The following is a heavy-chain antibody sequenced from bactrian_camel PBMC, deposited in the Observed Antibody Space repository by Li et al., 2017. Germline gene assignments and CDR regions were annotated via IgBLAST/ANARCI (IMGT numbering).Heavy chain of an antibody. CDR3: SARGSSSSFAY. CDR2: TGPSNT. J-gene: IGHJ6*01. V-gene: IGHV3S53*01. D-gene: IGHD2*01. Sequence: HVQLVESGGGSVQPGGSLRLSCVVSGYTVRSGCMGVFRQTPGKEREVVAATGPSNTWYGDFVKGRFTLSRDNAKNTVYLQMNSLKSEDTALYYCSARGSSSSFAYWGQGTQVTVS. CDR1: GYTVRSGC.